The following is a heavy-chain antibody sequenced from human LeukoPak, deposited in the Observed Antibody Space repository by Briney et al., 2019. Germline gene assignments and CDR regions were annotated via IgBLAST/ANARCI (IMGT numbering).Heavy chain of an antibody. CDR3: ARTGTEKDIVVVPAAMRHYYYYGMDV. V-gene: IGHV1-18*01. Sequence: ASVKVSCKASGYTLTSYGISWVGQAPGQGLECMGWISAYNGNTNYAQKLQGRVTMTTDTSTSTAYMELRSLRSDDTAVYYCARTGTEKDIVVVPAAMRHYYYYGMDVWGQGTTVTVSS. CDR2: ISAYNGNT. D-gene: IGHD2-2*01. J-gene: IGHJ6*02. CDR1: GYTLTSYG.